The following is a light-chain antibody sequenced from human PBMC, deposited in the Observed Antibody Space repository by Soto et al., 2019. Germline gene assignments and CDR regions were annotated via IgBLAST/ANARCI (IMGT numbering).Light chain of an antibody. CDR2: KAS. Sequence: DIKMTQSPSTLSASVGDRVAITCRASQSISTWLAWYQQKPGKAPKLLIYKASSLESGVPSRFSGSGSGTECTLTISSLQPDDFATYYCQQYDSYWTFGQGTKVEIK. CDR3: QQYDSYWT. J-gene: IGKJ1*01. V-gene: IGKV1-5*03. CDR1: QSISTW.